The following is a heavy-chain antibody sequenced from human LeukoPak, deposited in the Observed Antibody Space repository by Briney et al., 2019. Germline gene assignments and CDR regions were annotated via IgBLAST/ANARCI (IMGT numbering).Heavy chain of an antibody. Sequence: PSETLSLTCTVSGGSISSYYWSWIRQPPGKGLEWIGYIFYSGSTNYNPSLKSRVTISVDTSKNQFSLKLSSVTAADTAVYYCASYSNPYYYYYYMDVWGKGTTVTVSS. CDR1: GGSISSYY. V-gene: IGHV4-59*12. CDR3: ASYSNPYYYYYYMDV. CDR2: IFYSGST. D-gene: IGHD4-11*01. J-gene: IGHJ6*03.